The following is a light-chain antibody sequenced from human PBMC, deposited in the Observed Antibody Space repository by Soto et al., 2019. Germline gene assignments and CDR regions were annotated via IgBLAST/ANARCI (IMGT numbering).Light chain of an antibody. CDR3: AAWDDSLSGLYV. V-gene: IGLV1-47*01. Sequence: QSVLTQPPSASGTPGQRVTISCSGSNSNIGSNYVYWYQQLPGTAPKLLIYRNNQRPSGVPDRFSGSKSGTSASLAISGIRSEDEADYYCAAWDDSLSGLYVFGTGTKLTVL. J-gene: IGLJ1*01. CDR2: RNN. CDR1: NSNIGSNY.